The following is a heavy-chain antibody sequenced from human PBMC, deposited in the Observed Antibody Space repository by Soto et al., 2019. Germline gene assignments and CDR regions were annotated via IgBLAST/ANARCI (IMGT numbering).Heavy chain of an antibody. CDR1: GFTFSSYA. J-gene: IGHJ4*02. CDR2: ISYDGSNK. CDR3: ARDTNYGSGSYSFDY. D-gene: IGHD3-10*01. Sequence: QVQLVESGGGVVQPGRSLRLSCAASGFTFSSYAMHWVRQAPGKGLEWVAVISYDGSNKYYADSVKGRFTISRDNSKNTLYLQMNSLRAEDTAVYYCARDTNYGSGSYSFDYWGQGTLVTVSS. V-gene: IGHV3-30-3*01.